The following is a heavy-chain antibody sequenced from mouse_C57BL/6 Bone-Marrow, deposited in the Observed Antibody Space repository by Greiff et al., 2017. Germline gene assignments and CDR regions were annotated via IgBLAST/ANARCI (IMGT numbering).Heavy chain of an antibody. V-gene: IGHV1-52*01. D-gene: IGHD1-1*01. Sequence: QVQLQQPGAELVRPGSSVKLSCKASGYTFTSYWMHWVKQSPIQGLEWIGNIDPSDSETHYNQKFKDKATLTVDKSSSTAYMQLSSLTSEDSAVYYCARPDYYGSSYGYFDYWGQGTTLTVSS. J-gene: IGHJ2*01. CDR2: IDPSDSET. CDR3: ARPDYYGSSYGYFDY. CDR1: GYTFTSYW.